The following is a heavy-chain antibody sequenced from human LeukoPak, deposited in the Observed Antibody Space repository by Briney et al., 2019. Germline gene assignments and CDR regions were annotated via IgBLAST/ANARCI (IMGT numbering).Heavy chain of an antibody. D-gene: IGHD4-11*01. J-gene: IGHJ6*02. CDR2: IYTRGST. Sequence: GGSLRLSCVASEFTFSSNYMNWVRQAPGKGLEWVSFIYTRGSTYSAGSVRGRFTNSRDNSKNTLYLEMNSLRAEDTAVYYCARVGTTVSTNYYGMDVWGQGTTVTVSS. CDR3: ARVGTTVSTNYYGMDV. CDR1: EFTFSSNY. V-gene: IGHV3-66*02.